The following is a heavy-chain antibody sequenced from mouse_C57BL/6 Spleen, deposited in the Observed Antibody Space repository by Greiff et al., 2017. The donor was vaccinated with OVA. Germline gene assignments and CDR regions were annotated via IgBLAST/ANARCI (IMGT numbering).Heavy chain of an antibody. CDR1: GFTFSDYG. V-gene: IGHV5-17*01. CDR2: ISSGSSTI. CDR3: ARDDYYGSSYGAMDY. Sequence: EVQVVESGGGLVKPGGSLKLSCAASGFTFSDYGMHWVRQAPEKGLEWVAYISSGSSTIYYADTVKGRFTISRDNAKNTLFLQMTSLRSEDTAMYYCARDDYYGSSYGAMDYWGQGTSVTVSS. D-gene: IGHD1-1*01. J-gene: IGHJ4*01.